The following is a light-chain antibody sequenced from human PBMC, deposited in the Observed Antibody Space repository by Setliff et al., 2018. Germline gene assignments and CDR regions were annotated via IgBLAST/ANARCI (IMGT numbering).Light chain of an antibody. V-gene: IGLV2-14*03. CDR3: SSYRSGRDLRV. Sequence: QSALTQPASVSGSPGQSITISCSGTSSDVGSYDLVSWYQQHPGKAPKLIIYAVSDRPSGVSNRFSGSKSGNTASLTISGLQTEDEADYYCSSYRSGRDLRVFGTGTKGTVL. CDR2: AVS. CDR1: SSDVGSYDL. J-gene: IGLJ1*01.